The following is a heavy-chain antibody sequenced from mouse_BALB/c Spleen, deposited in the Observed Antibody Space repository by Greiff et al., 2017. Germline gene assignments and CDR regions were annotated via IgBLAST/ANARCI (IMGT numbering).Heavy chain of an antibody. Sequence: VQLQQSGPELVKPGASVKMSCKASGYTFTDYYMKWVKQSHGKSLEWIGDINPNNGDTFYNQKFKGKATLTVDKSSSTAYMQLNSLTSEDSAVYYCARSGYYYGSSYDYAMDYWGQGTSVTVSS. V-gene: IGHV1-26*01. CDR2: INPNNGDT. CDR3: ARSGYYYGSSYDYAMDY. CDR1: GYTFTDYY. D-gene: IGHD1-1*01. J-gene: IGHJ4*01.